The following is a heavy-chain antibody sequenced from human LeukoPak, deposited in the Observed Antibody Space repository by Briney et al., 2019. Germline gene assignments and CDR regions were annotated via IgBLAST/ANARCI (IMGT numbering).Heavy chain of an antibody. CDR1: GGSFNSYY. CDR2: IFYTGST. Sequence: PSETLSLTCTVSGGSFNSYYWSWIRQPPGKGLEWIGYIFYTGSTDYYPSLKSRVTISLDTSKNQFSLKLGSVTAADTAVYYCAAGSGSYPNWFDPWGQGTLVTVSS. J-gene: IGHJ5*02. CDR3: AAGSGSYPNWFDP. V-gene: IGHV4-59*01. D-gene: IGHD1-26*01.